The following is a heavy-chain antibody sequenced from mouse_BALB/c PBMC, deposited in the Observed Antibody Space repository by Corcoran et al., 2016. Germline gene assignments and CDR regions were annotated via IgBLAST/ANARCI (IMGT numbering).Heavy chain of an antibody. J-gene: IGHJ3*01. CDR1: GYTFTNYG. Sequence: QIQLVQSGPELKKPGETVKISCKASGYTFTNYGMNWVKQAPGKNLKWMGWINTYTGEPTYADDFKGRFAFSLETSASTAYLQINNLKNEDTATYVCASDPSWFAYWGQGTLVTVSA. CDR3: ASDPSWFAY. CDR2: INTYTGEP. V-gene: IGHV9-3-1*01.